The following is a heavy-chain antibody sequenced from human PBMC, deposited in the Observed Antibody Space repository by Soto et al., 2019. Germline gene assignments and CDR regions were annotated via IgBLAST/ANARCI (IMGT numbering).Heavy chain of an antibody. J-gene: IGHJ4*02. Sequence: PSETLSLTCTVSGGSISSNYWTWIRQPPGKGLEWIGYVYNSGSTNYSPSLKSRVTISEETSKSQFSLKVTSMTAADTAVYYCARYRREAVAGYTLDNWGQGILVTVSS. CDR2: VYNSGST. D-gene: IGHD6-13*01. CDR1: GGSISSNY. CDR3: ARYRREAVAGYTLDN. V-gene: IGHV4-59*01.